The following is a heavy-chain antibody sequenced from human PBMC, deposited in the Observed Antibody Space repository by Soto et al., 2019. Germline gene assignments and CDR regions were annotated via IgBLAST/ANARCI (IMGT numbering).Heavy chain of an antibody. V-gene: IGHV3-23*01. CDR1: GFTFSSYA. CDR2: ISGSGGST. CDR3: AKIPRYDILTGYEYYFDH. Sequence: GGSLRLSCAASGFTFSSYAMSWVRQAPGKGLEWVSAISGSGGSTYYADSVKGRFTISRDNSKNTLYLQMNSPRAEDTAVYYCAKIPRYDILTGYEYYFDHWGQGTLVTVSS. J-gene: IGHJ4*02. D-gene: IGHD3-9*01.